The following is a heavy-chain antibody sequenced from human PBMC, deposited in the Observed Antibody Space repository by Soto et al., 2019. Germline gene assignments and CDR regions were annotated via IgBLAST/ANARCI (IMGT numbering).Heavy chain of an antibody. CDR3: ARTTWLDYAFDI. CDR2: TYYRSKWYN. Sequence: SQTLSLTCAISGDSVPSNSAAWNWIRQSPSRGLEWLGRTYYRSKWYNDYVGSVKSRITINPDTSKNQFSLQLNSMTPEDTAVYYCARTTWLDYAFDIWGQGTMVTVS. J-gene: IGHJ3*02. D-gene: IGHD6-19*01. CDR1: GDSVPSNSAA. V-gene: IGHV6-1*01.